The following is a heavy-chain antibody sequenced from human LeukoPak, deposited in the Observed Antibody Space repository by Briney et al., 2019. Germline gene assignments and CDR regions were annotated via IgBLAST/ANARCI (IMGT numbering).Heavy chain of an antibody. CDR1: GLTFSNYW. D-gene: IGHD5-12*01. J-gene: IGHJ4*02. Sequence: GGSLRLSCVASGLTFSNYWMHWFRQAPGKGLVWVSHINSDGSITTYADPLKGRFTISRDNAKNTLYLQMNSLRAEDKSVYYCATNSGYRFDYWGQGTLVTVSS. V-gene: IGHV3-74*01. CDR3: ATNSGYRFDY. CDR2: INSDGSIT.